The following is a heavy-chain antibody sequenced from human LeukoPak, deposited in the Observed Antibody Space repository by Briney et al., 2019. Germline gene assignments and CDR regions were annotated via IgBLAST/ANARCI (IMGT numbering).Heavy chain of an antibody. CDR3: ARKFSGYAFDI. V-gene: IGHV3-30*03. D-gene: IGHD5-12*01. Sequence: PGGSLRLSCAGSGFTFSNSWMGWVRQAPGKGLEWVAVISDDGTRKYYADSVQGRFSISRDNSRNTLYLQMNSLRAEDMAVYYCARKFSGYAFDIWGQGTMVTVSS. J-gene: IGHJ3*02. CDR2: ISDDGTRK. CDR1: GFTFSNSW.